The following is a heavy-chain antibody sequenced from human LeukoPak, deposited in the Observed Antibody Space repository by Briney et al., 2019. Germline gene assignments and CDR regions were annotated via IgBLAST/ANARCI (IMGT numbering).Heavy chain of an antibody. V-gene: IGHV3-7*01. CDR3: ARASYGSGSYYYYYYMDV. J-gene: IGHJ6*03. D-gene: IGHD3-10*01. CDR2: IKQDGSEK. Sequence: PGGSLRLSCAASGFTFSSYWMSWVRQAPGKGLERVANIKQDGSEKYYVDSVKGRFTISRDNAKNSLYLQMNSLRAEDTAVYYCARASYGSGSYYYYYYMDVWGKGTTVTISS. CDR1: GFTFSSYW.